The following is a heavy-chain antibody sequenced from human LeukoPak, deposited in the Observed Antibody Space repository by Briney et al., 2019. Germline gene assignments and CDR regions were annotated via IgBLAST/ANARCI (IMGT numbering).Heavy chain of an antibody. J-gene: IGHJ4*02. CDR2: ISGSGRST. D-gene: IGHD2-2*03. CDR3: AKVDRSTGNPDY. V-gene: IGHV3-23*01. Sequence: GGSLRLSCAASGFTFSSYAMSWVRQAPGKGLEWISAISGSGRSTYYADSVKGRFTISRDNSKNTMYLQMNSLRAEDTAVYYCAKVDRSTGNPDYWGQGTLVTVSS. CDR1: GFTFSSYA.